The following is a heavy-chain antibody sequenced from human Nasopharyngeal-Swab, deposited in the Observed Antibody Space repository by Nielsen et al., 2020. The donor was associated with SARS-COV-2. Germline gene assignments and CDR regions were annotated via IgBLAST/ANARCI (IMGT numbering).Heavy chain of an antibody. D-gene: IGHD1-26*01. CDR1: GGSFSGYY. CDR3: ARGGGWSGSFTNWFDP. Sequence: SETLSLTCAVYGGSFSGYYWSWIRQPPGKGLEWIGEINHSGSTNYNPSLKSRVTISVDTSKNQFSLILSSVTAADTAVYYCARGGGWSGSFTNWFDPWGQGTLVTVSS. V-gene: IGHV4-34*01. J-gene: IGHJ5*02. CDR2: INHSGST.